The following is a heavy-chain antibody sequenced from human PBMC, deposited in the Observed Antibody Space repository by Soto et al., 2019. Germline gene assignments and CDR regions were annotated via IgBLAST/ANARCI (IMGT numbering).Heavy chain of an antibody. J-gene: IGHJ4*02. V-gene: IGHV1-18*01. D-gene: IGHD6-6*01. CDR1: GYTFTNYG. CDR3: AREGQLGY. Sequence: ASVKLSCKASGYTFTNYGVSWVRQAPGQGLEWMGWISGYNGNTNYAERLQGRVTMTTDTSTSTAYMELKSLRYDATAVYYCAREGQLGYWGQGTPVTVSS. CDR2: ISGYNGNT.